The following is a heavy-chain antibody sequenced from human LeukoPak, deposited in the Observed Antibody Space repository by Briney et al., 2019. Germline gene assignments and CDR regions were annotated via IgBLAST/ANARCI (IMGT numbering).Heavy chain of an antibody. V-gene: IGHV3-48*03. CDR2: ISSSGSTI. Sequence: GGSLRLSCAASGFTFSSYEMNWVRQAPGKGLEWVSYISSSGSTIFYADSVKGRFTISRDNAKNSLYLQMNSLRAEDTAVYYCARGGIRLGELSLGRNWFDPWGQGTLVTVSS. J-gene: IGHJ5*02. CDR3: ARGGIRLGELSLGRNWFDP. CDR1: GFTFSSYE. D-gene: IGHD3-16*02.